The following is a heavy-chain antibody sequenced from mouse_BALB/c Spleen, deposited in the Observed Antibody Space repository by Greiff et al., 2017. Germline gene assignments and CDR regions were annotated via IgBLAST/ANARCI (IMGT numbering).Heavy chain of an antibody. J-gene: IGHJ2*01. CDR2: IYPSDSYT. CDR1: GYTFTSYW. D-gene: IGHD4-1*01. CDR3: TRRNWDYFDY. Sequence: VQLQQSRAELVRPGASVKLSCKASGYTFTSYWINWVKQRPGQGLEWIGNIYPSDSYTNYNQKFKDKATLTVDKSSSTAYMQLSSPTSEDSAVYYCTRRNWDYFDYWGQGTTLTVSS. V-gene: IGHV1-69*02.